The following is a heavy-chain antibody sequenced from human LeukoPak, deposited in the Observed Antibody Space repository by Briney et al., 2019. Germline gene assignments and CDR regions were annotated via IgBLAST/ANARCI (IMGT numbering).Heavy chain of an antibody. CDR2: ISAYNGNT. V-gene: IGHV1-18*01. D-gene: IGHD2-2*01. J-gene: IGHJ5*02. CDR3: ARDRDDIVVVPAAIGWFDP. CDR1: GYTFTSYG. Sequence: ASVKVSCKASGYTFTSYGISWVRQAPGQGLERMGWISAYNGNTNYAQKLQGRVTMTTDTSTSTAYMELRSLRSDDTAVYYCARDRDDIVVVPAAIGWFDPWGQGTLVTVSS.